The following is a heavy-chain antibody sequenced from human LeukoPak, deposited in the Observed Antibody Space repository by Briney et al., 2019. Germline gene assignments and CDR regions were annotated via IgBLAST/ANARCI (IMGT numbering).Heavy chain of an antibody. D-gene: IGHD4-17*01. J-gene: IGHJ4*02. CDR1: GFTFINYN. V-gene: IGHV3-21*01. CDR3: ARQVYGDYVYYFDY. Sequence: GGSLRVSCAASGFTFINYNMNWVRQAPGRGLEWVSSISSSTTYIYYADSVKGRFTISRDNAKNSLYLQMNSLRAEDTAVYYCARQVYGDYVYYFDYWGQGTLVTVSS. CDR2: ISSSTTYI.